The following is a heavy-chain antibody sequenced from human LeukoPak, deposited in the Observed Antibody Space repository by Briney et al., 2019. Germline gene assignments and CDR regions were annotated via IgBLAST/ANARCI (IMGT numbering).Heavy chain of an antibody. D-gene: IGHD1-26*01. CDR3: AKGHGWEASYYYYYMDV. J-gene: IGHJ6*03. CDR1: AFTFSSYS. CDR2: ISSSGSYI. V-gene: IGHV3-21*01. Sequence: GGSLRLSCVASAFTFSSYSMNWVRQAPGKGLEWVSSISSSGSYIYYADSVKGRFTISRDNSKNTLYLKMNSLRAEDTAVYYCAKGHGWEASYYYYYMDVWGKGTTVTISS.